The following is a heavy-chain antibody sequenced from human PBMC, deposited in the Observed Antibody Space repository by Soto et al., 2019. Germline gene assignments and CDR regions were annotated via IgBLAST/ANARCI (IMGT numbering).Heavy chain of an antibody. D-gene: IGHD2-8*01. V-gene: IGHV3-21*01. CDR1: GFTFTNYN. CDR3: ARDNGRGSSTSYYFDY. CDR2: ISSSSSDI. Sequence: PGGSLRLSCAASGFTFTNYNMNWVRQAPGKGLEWVSIISSSSSDIYYAGSVKGRFTISIDNAKNSLYLQMNSLRAEDTAIYYCARDNGRGSSTSYYFDYWGQGTLVTVSS. J-gene: IGHJ4*02.